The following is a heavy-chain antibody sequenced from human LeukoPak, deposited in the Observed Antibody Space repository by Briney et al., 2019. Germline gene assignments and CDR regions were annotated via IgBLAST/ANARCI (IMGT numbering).Heavy chain of an antibody. D-gene: IGHD6-13*01. CDR3: ARAMSNSSSFDD. V-gene: IGHV4-34*01. J-gene: IGHJ4*02. CDR2: INHSGST. Sequence: SETLSLTCAVYGGSFSSYYWSWIRQPPGKGLEWIGEINHSGSTNYNPSLKSRVTISVDTSKNQFSLKLSSVTAADTAVYYCARAMSNSSSFDDWGQGTLVTVSS. CDR1: GGSFSSYY.